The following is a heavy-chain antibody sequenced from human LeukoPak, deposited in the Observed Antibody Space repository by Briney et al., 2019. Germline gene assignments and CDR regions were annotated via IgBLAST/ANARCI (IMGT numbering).Heavy chain of an antibody. D-gene: IGHD2-21*01. CDR1: GFTFSGNW. CDR3: ARDNVEGYFDY. Sequence: GGSLRLSCAASGFTFSGNWMSWVRQAPGKGLEWVANIKEDGSEKYYVDSVKGRFTISRDNAKNSLYLQMNSLRAEDTGVYYCARDNVEGYFDYWGQGTLVPVSP. CDR2: IKEDGSEK. V-gene: IGHV3-7*01. J-gene: IGHJ4*02.